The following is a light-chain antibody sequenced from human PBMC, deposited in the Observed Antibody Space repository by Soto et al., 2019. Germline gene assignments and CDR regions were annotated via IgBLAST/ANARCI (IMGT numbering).Light chain of an antibody. CDR3: QQYGSSPRT. J-gene: IGKJ1*01. CDR1: QSVSSSY. Sequence: IVLTQSQGTLSLSPGERATLSCRASQSVSSSYLAWYQQKPGQAPRLLIYGASSRATGIPDRFSGSGSGTDFTLTISRLEPEDFAVNYCQQYGSSPRTFGQGTMVDIK. V-gene: IGKV3-20*01. CDR2: GAS.